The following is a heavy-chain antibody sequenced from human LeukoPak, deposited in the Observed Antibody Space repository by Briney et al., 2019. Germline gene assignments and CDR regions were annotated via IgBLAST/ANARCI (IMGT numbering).Heavy chain of an antibody. J-gene: IGHJ4*02. CDR2: INPNSGGT. CDR3: AIAVAFGAARNDYCFDY. CDR1: GYTFTGYY. D-gene: IGHD6-19*01. Sequence: ASVKVSCKASGYTFTGYYMHWVRQAPGQGLEWMGWINPNSGGTNYAQKFQGRVTMTRDTSISTAYMELSRLRSDDTAVYYCAIAVAFGAARNDYCFDYWGQGTLVTVSS. V-gene: IGHV1-2*02.